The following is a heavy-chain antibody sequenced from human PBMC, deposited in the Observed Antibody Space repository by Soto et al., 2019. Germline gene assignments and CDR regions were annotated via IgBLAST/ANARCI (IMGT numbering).Heavy chain of an antibody. D-gene: IGHD2-2*01. V-gene: IGHV3-21*01. CDR3: ASGGGELIEDIVVVPASINGFSAYYYYMDV. J-gene: IGHJ6*03. CDR2: ISSSSSYI. Sequence: EVQLVESGGGLVKPGGSLRLSCAASGFTFSSYSMNWVRQAPGKGLEWVSSISSSSSYIYYADSVKGRFTISRDNAKNSLYLQMNSLRAEDTAVYYCASGGGELIEDIVVVPASINGFSAYYYYMDVCGKGTTVTVSS. CDR1: GFTFSSYS.